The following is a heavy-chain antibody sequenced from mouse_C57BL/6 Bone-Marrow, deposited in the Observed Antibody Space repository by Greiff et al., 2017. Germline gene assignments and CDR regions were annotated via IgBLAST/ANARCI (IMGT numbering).Heavy chain of an antibody. J-gene: IGHJ4*01. Sequence: EVMLVESGGDLVKPGGSLKLSCAASGFTFSSYGMSWVRQTPDKRLEWVATISSGGSYTYYPDSVKGRFTISRDNAKNTLYLQMSSLKSEDTAMYYCARLEYYAMDYWGQGTSVTVSS. V-gene: IGHV5-6*01. CDR1: GFTFSSYG. CDR3: ARLEYYAMDY. CDR2: ISSGGSYT.